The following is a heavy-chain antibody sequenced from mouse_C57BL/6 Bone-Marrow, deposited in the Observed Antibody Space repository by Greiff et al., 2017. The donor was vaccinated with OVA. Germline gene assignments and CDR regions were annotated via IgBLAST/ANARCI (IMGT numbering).Heavy chain of an antibody. V-gene: IGHV1-66*01. J-gene: IGHJ2*01. CDR2: IYPGSGNT. D-gene: IGHD2-5*01. Sequence: QVQLQQSGPELVKPGASVKISCKASGYSFTSYYIHWVKQRPGQGLEWIGWIYPGSGNTKYNEKFKGKATLTADTSSSTAYMQLSSLTSEDSAVYYCARGDHYSIHYWGQGTTLTVSS. CDR3: ARGDHYSIHY. CDR1: GYSFTSYY.